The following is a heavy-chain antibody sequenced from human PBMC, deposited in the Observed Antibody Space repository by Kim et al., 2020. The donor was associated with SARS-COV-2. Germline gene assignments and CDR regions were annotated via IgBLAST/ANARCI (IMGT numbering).Heavy chain of an antibody. CDR2: MNQDGTEK. J-gene: IGHJ6*03. V-gene: IGHV3-7*01. CDR3: ARRSWIYFSPAYYYYYMDV. D-gene: IGHD1-7*01. Sequence: GGSLRLSCTASGFTFSTYWMSWVRQAPGKGLEWVANMNQDGTEKYYADSVKGRFTISRDNAKNSLYLQMNSLRAEDTAVYFCARRSWIYFSPAYYYYYMDVWGKGTTVTVSS. CDR1: GFTFSTYW.